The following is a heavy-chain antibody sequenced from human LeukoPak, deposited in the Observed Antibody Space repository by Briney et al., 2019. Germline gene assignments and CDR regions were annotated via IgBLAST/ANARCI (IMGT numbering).Heavy chain of an antibody. CDR3: ARVGEQQLTLDY. D-gene: IGHD6-13*01. J-gene: IGHJ4*02. Sequence: SVKVSCKASGGTFITYALGWVRQAPGQGLEWMGGIIPIFGTANYAQKFQGRVTITTDESTSTAYMELSSLRSEDTAVYYCARVGEQQLTLDYWGQGTLVTVSS. CDR1: GGTFITYA. V-gene: IGHV1-69*05. CDR2: IIPIFGTA.